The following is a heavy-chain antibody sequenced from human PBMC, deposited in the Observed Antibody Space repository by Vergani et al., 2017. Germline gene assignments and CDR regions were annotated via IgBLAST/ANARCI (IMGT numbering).Heavy chain of an antibody. D-gene: IGHD3-10*01. V-gene: IGHV4-4*02. Sequence: QVQLPESGPGLVKPSGTLSLTCAVSGGSISSSNWWSWVRQPPGKGLEWIGEIYHSGSTNYNPSLKSRVTISVDKSKNRFSRKRSSVTAADTAVYYCARDGPRAAPNADGGLLWFGESPAGLGFDPWGQGTLVTVSS. J-gene: IGHJ5*02. CDR1: GGSISSSNW. CDR3: ARDGPRAAPNADGGLLWFGESPAGLGFDP. CDR2: IYHSGST.